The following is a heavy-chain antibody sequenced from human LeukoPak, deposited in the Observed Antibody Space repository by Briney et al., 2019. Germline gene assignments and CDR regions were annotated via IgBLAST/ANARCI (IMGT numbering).Heavy chain of an antibody. Sequence: GGSLRLSCAASGFSFSGYWMQWVRQSPGKGLEWVASINQDGSQKDYVDSLRGRFTSSRDNAKNSLYLQMNSLRAEDTAVYYCARDRGSTTFDHWGPGTLVTVSS. CDR3: ARDRGSTTFDH. V-gene: IGHV3-7*01. CDR2: INQDGSQK. CDR1: GFSFSGYW. J-gene: IGHJ4*02. D-gene: IGHD3-10*01.